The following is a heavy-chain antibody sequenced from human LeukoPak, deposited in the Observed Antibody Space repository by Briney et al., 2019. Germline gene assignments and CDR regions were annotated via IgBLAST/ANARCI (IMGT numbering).Heavy chain of an antibody. CDR3: AREFSGSLDY. Sequence: PGGSLRLSCAASGFSFNNYRMNWVRQAPGKGLEWMAHIKQDGSEIYYVASVKGRFTISRDNANNSLYLQMNNLRDEDTAVYYCAREFSGSLDYWGQGTLVTVSS. CDR2: IKQDGSEI. CDR1: GFSFNNYR. D-gene: IGHD1-26*01. V-gene: IGHV3-7*01. J-gene: IGHJ4*02.